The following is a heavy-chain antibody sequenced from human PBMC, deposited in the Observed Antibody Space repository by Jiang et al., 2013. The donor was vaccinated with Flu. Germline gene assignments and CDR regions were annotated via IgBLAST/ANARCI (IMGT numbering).Heavy chain of an antibody. CDR2: INHSGST. J-gene: IGHJ4*02. V-gene: IGHV4-34*01. D-gene: IGHD3-22*01. Sequence: LLKPSETLSLTCAVYGGSFSGYYWSWIRQPPGKGLEWIGEINHSGSTNYNPSLKSRVTISNRHVQEPVLPEAELCDRRGHGLVYYCARGLSSGYLFYWGQGTLVTVSS. CDR1: GGSFSGYY. CDR3: ARGLSSGYLFY.